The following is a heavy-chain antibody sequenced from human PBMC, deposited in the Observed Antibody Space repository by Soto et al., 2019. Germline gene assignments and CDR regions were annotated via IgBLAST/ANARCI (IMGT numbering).Heavy chain of an antibody. V-gene: IGHV1-18*01. J-gene: IGHJ4*02. Sequence: QVQLVQSGAEVKKPGASVKVSCKASGYTFTSYGISWVRQAPGQGLEWMGWISAYNGNTNYAQKLQGRVTMTTDKSTSTAYMELRSLRSDDTAVYYCARGPPYDFWSGYPSNYYFDYWGQGTLVTVSS. CDR3: ARGPPYDFWSGYPSNYYFDY. D-gene: IGHD3-3*01. CDR2: ISAYNGNT. CDR1: GYTFTSYG.